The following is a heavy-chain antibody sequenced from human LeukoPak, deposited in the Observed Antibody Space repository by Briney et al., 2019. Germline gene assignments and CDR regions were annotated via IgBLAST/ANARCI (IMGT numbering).Heavy chain of an antibody. J-gene: IGHJ5*02. V-gene: IGHV3-66*01. D-gene: IGHD1-1*01. CDR1: EFTVNSKY. CDR2: IYSGGST. Sequence: GGSLRLSCAASEFTVNSKYMSWVRQAPGKGLDWVSVIYSGGSTYYADSVKGRFTISRDNSKNTLYLQMNSLRVEDTAVYYCASSGWFDPWGRGTLVTVSS. CDR3: ASSGWFDP.